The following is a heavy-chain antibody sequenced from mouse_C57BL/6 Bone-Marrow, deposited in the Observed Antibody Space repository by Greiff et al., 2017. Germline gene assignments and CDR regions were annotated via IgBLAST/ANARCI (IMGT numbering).Heavy chain of an antibody. V-gene: IGHV1-76*01. CDR1: GYTFTDYY. J-gene: IGHJ2*01. CDR2: IYPGSGNT. Sequence: QVQLQQSGAELVRPGASVKLSCKASGYTFTDYYINWVKQRPGQGLEWIARIYPGSGNTYYNEKFKGKATLTAEKSSSTAYMQLSSLTSEDSAVYFCAREGEPVDYWGQGTTLTVSS. CDR3: AREGEPVDY.